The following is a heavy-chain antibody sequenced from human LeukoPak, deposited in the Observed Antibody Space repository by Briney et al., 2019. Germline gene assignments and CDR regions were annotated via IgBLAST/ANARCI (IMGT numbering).Heavy chain of an antibody. D-gene: IGHD1-26*01. CDR2: INHSGST. V-gene: IGHV4-34*01. Sequence: PSETLSLTCAVYGGSFSGYYWSWIRQPPGKGLEWIGEINHSGSTNYNPSLKSRVTISVDTSKNQFSLKLSSVTAADTAVYYCARVGYSGSYWGQGTLVTVSS. CDR1: GGSFSGYY. J-gene: IGHJ4*02. CDR3: ARVGYSGSY.